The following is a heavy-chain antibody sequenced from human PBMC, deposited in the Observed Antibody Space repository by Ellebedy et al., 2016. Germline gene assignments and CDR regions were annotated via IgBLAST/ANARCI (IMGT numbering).Heavy chain of an antibody. CDR1: GFIFSSYS. D-gene: IGHD6-19*01. Sequence: GESLKISCAASGFIFSSYSMNWVRQAPGKGLEWVAYISTSTSPIYYADSVEGRFAISRDNAKNSLFLQMNSLRAEDTAVYYCASVLGDLWSSAWPKGGFDYWGQGTLVTVSS. CDR3: ASVLGDLWSSAWPKGGFDY. V-gene: IGHV3-48*01. J-gene: IGHJ4*02. CDR2: ISTSTSPI.